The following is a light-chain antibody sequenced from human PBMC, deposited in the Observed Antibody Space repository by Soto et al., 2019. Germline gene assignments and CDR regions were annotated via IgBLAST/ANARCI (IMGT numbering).Light chain of an antibody. CDR1: QSVSSN. Sequence: EIVMTQSPATLSVCPGERATLSCRASQSVSSNLAWYQQKPGQAPRLLIYGTSTRATGIPARFSGSGSGTEFTLTISSLQSEDFAFYYCQQYNNWPFPSWTFGQGTKVEIK. J-gene: IGKJ1*01. CDR3: QQYNNWPFPSWT. V-gene: IGKV3-15*01. CDR2: GTS.